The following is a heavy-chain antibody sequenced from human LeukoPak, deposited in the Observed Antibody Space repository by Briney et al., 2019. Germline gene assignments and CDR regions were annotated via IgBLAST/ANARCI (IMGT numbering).Heavy chain of an antibody. V-gene: IGHV5-51*01. D-gene: IGHD6-19*01. CDR1: GYSFTSYW. Sequence: GESLKISCKGSGYSFTSYWIGWVRHVPGKGLEYMGIIYPGDSDTRYSPSFQGQVTISADKSVSTAYLQWSSLRASDTAIYYCARASTDNAGWHRGSFDYWGQGTLVTVSS. CDR3: ARASTDNAGWHRGSFDY. CDR2: IYPGDSDT. J-gene: IGHJ4*02.